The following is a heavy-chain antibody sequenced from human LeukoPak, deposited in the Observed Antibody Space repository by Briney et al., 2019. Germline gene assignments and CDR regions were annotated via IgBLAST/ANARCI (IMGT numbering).Heavy chain of an antibody. CDR3: ARGGTVTTFDY. D-gene: IGHD4-11*01. CDR1: GFTFSSYT. J-gene: IGHJ4*02. V-gene: IGHV3-21*04. CDR2: ISGSSADI. Sequence: GGSLRLSCVVSGFTFSSYTMNWVRQGPGKGLEWVSSISGSSADIYYADSVKGRFTISRDNAKNSVYLQMSSLRADDTAFYYCARGGTVTTFDYWGQGTLVTVSS.